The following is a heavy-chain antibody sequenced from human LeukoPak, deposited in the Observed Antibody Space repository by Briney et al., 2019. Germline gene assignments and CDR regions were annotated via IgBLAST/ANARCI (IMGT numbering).Heavy chain of an antibody. J-gene: IGHJ4*02. Sequence: SETLSLTCTVSGGSISSSSFHWGWIRQPPGKGLEWIGSIYYSGSIYYNSSLKSRVTISVDTSKNQFSLKLSSVTAADTAVYYCARDAGNYPIYYFDYWGQGTLVTVSS. CDR1: GGSISSSSFH. CDR3: ARDAGNYPIYYFDY. D-gene: IGHD4-23*01. V-gene: IGHV4-39*02. CDR2: IYYSGSI.